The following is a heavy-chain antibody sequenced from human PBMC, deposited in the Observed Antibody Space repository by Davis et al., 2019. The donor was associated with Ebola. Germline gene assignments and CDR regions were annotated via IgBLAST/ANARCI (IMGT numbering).Heavy chain of an antibody. J-gene: IGHJ4*02. V-gene: IGHV3-30-3*01. Sequence: GESLKISCAASGFTFSSYAMHWVRQAPGKGLEWVAVISYDGSNKYYADSVKGRFTISRDNSKNTLYLQMNSLRAEDTAVYYCAKDFRGYGWYCVYYWGQGTLVTVSS. D-gene: IGHD6-19*01. CDR2: ISYDGSNK. CDR3: AKDFRGYGWYCVYY. CDR1: GFTFSSYA.